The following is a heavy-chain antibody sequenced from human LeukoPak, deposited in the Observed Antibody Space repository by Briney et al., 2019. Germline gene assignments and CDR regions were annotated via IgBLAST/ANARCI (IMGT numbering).Heavy chain of an antibody. J-gene: IGHJ4*02. CDR2: INYSGST. CDR3: ARVNPRNTYFYGSGTYAPKYYLDY. D-gene: IGHD3-10*01. CDR1: GGSISTYY. Sequence: SETLSLTCTVSGGSISTYYWGWIRQPPGKGLEWIGYINYSGSTNHNPSLKSRVTISVDTSKNQVSLKLSSLTAADTAVYYCARVNPRNTYFYGSGTYAPKYYLDYWGQGTLVTVSP. V-gene: IGHV4-59*01.